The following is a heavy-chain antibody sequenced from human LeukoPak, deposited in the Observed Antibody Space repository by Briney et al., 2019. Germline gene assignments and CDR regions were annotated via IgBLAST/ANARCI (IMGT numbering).Heavy chain of an antibody. Sequence: GGSLRLSCAASGFTFSSFWMNWVRQAPGMGLEWLSYISASRGITYYADSVKGRFTISRDNAKNSLYLQMNSLRAEDTAVYYCASAHYDYVWGSYRHSNFDYWGQGTLVTVSS. CDR2: ISASRGIT. CDR1: GFTFSSFW. V-gene: IGHV3-48*04. J-gene: IGHJ4*02. CDR3: ASAHYDYVWGSYRHSNFDY. D-gene: IGHD3-16*02.